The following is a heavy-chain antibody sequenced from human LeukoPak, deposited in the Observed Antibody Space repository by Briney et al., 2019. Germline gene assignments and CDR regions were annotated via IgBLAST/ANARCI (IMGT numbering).Heavy chain of an antibody. J-gene: IGHJ4*02. V-gene: IGHV4-59*08. Sequence: PSETLSLTCTVSGGSISSYYWSWIRQPPGKGLEWIGCIYYSGSTNYNPSLKSRVTISVDTSKNQFSLKLSSVTAADTAVYYCARHKGSGSYYAFDYWGQGTLVTVSS. CDR3: ARHKGSGSYYAFDY. D-gene: IGHD1-26*01. CDR2: IYYSGST. CDR1: GGSISSYY.